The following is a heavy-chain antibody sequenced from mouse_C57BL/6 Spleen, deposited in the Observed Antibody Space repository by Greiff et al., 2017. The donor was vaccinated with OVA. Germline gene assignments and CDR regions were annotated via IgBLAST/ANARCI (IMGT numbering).Heavy chain of an antibody. CDR1: GYTFTDYY. J-gene: IGHJ3*01. Sequence: EVQLQQSGPELVKPGASVKISCKASGYTFTDYYMNWVKQSHGKSLEWIGDINPKNGGTSYNQKFKGKATLTVDKSSSTAYMELRSLASEDSAGYCEAGGCGPLAYWGQGTLVTVSA. CDR2: INPKNGGT. V-gene: IGHV1-26*01. CDR3: AGGCGPLAY.